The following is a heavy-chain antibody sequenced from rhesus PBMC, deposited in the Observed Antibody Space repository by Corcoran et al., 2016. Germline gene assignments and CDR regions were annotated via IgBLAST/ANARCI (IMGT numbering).Heavy chain of an antibody. V-gene: IGHV4-173*01. CDR2: ISGSGGST. D-gene: IGHD3-3*01. Sequence: QLQLQESGPGLVKPSETLSLTCAVSGGSISSNYWSWIRQPPGQGLEWIGRISGSGGSTDYNHSLKSRVTISTDTSMNQCALKLSSGTAADTAVYYCAREGTYKCWTGYPVDYWGQGVLVTVSS. J-gene: IGHJ4*01. CDR1: GGSISSNY. CDR3: AREGTYKCWTGYPVDY.